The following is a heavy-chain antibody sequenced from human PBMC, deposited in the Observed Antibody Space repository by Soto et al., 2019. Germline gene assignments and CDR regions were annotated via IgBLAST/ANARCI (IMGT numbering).Heavy chain of an antibody. D-gene: IGHD6-13*01. Sequence: ASVKVSCKASGYTFTGYYMHWVREDPGQGLEWMGWINPNSGGTNYAQKFQGWVTMTRDTSISTAYMELSRLRSDDTAVYYCARPFNKYSSSWYRPRSFDYWGQGTLVTVSS. CDR1: GYTFTGYY. V-gene: IGHV1-2*04. CDR2: INPNSGGT. J-gene: IGHJ4*02. CDR3: ARPFNKYSSSWYRPRSFDY.